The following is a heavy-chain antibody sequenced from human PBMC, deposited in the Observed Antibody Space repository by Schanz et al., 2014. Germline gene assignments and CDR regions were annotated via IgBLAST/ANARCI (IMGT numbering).Heavy chain of an antibody. Sequence: EVLLVESGGGLVKPGGSLRLSCGGSEFTFSSYKMNWVRQAPGKGLEWVSSISSSSSYIYYADSVKGRFTISRDNAKNSLYLQMNSLRAEDTAVYYCAREEGWGIAAAGPKHYYYGMDVWGQGTTVTVSS. J-gene: IGHJ6*02. CDR2: ISSSSSYI. CDR3: AREEGWGIAAAGPKHYYYGMDV. D-gene: IGHD6-13*01. V-gene: IGHV3-21*02. CDR1: EFTFSSYK.